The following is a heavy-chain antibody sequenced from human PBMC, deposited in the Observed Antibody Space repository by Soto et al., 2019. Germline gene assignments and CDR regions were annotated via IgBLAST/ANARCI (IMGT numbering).Heavy chain of an antibody. CDR2: ISSSGDNT. Sequence: PGGSLRLSCVASGLTFGSRAMSWVRQAPGEGLQWVSTISSSGDNTYYADSVKGRLTISRDNSKNTLYLQMYSLRADDTAIYYCAKVPNWGYSYYFDYWGQGTLVTVSS. J-gene: IGHJ4*02. CDR3: AKVPNWGYSYYFDY. CDR1: GLTFGSRA. V-gene: IGHV3-23*01. D-gene: IGHD7-27*01.